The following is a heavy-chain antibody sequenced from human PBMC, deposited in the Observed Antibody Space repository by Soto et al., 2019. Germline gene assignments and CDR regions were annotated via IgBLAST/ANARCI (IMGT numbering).Heavy chain of an antibody. J-gene: IGHJ6*02. CDR1: GGTFSSYA. D-gene: IGHD6-6*01. Sequence: QVQLVQSGAEVKKPGSSVKVSCKASGGTFSSYAISWVRQAPGQGLEWMGGIIPIFGTANYAQKFQGRVTITADKSTSTDYMELSSLGSEDTDVYFCARDKEAARPSRSYYYYGMDVWGQGTTVTVSS. CDR3: ARDKEAARPSRSYYYYGMDV. V-gene: IGHV1-69*06. CDR2: IIPIFGTA.